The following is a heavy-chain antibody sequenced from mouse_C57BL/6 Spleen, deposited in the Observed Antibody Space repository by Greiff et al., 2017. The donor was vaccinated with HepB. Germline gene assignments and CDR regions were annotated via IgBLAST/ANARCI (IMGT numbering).Heavy chain of an antibody. CDR3: ATSYDYDGGYYFDY. Sequence: EVQGVESGGGLVQPGGSLKLSCAASGFTFSDYYMYWVRQTPEKRLEWVAYISNGGGSTYYPDTVKGRFTISRDNAKNTLYLQMSRLKSEDTDMYYCATSYDYDGGYYFDYWGQGTTLTVSS. V-gene: IGHV5-12*01. CDR1: GFTFSDYY. CDR2: ISNGGGST. J-gene: IGHJ2*01. D-gene: IGHD2-4*01.